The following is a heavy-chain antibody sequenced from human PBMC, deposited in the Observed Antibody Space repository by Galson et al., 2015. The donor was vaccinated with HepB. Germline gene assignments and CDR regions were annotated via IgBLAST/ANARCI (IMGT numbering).Heavy chain of an antibody. D-gene: IGHD4-23*01. CDR2: IIPIFGTA. CDR1: GGTFSSYA. CDR3: ARDKVVTPSYNWFNP. V-gene: IGHV1-69*13. Sequence: SVKVSCKASGGTFSSYAISWVRQAPGQGLEWMGGIIPIFGTANYAQKFQGRVTITADESTSTAYMELSSLRSEDTAVYYCARDKVVTPSYNWFNPWGQGTLVTVSS. J-gene: IGHJ5*02.